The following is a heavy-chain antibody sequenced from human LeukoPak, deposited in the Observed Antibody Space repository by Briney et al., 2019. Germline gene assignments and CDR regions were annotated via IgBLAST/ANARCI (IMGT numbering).Heavy chain of an antibody. V-gene: IGHV3-23*01. Sequence: GGSLRLPCAASGFTFSSYAMSWVRQAPGKGLEWVSAINSSGSGGSTYYADSVKGRFTISRDNSKNTLYLQMNSLRAEDTAVYYCAKDSSYDIRPRGYFDYWGQGTLVTVSS. CDR1: GFTFSSYA. J-gene: IGHJ4*02. D-gene: IGHD3-9*01. CDR2: INSSGSGGST. CDR3: AKDSSYDIRPRGYFDY.